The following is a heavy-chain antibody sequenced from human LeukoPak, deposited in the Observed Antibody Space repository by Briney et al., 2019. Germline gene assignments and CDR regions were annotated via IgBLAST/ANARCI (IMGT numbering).Heavy chain of an antibody. J-gene: IGHJ4*02. V-gene: IGHV4-39*01. CDR1: GGSISSSSYY. CDR3: ARRTSGGGLFDH. CDR2: IYYSGST. D-gene: IGHD3-10*01. Sequence: SETLSLTCTVSGGSISSSSYYWGWIRQPPGKGLEWIGSIYYSGSTYYNPSLKSRVTISVDTSKNQFSLKLSSVTVADTAVYYCARRTSGGGLFDHWGQGTLVTVSS.